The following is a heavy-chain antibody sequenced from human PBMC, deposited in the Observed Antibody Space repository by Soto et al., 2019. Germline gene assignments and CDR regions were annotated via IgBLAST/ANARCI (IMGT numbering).Heavy chain of an antibody. CDR3: AREHFPSNYDRFEY. D-gene: IGHD3-3*02. Sequence: QAQLVQSGAEMKKPGPSVKVSCKASGYTFTTYGISWVRQAPGQGLEWMGWISAYNGNTHYAQKLQGRVTMSTDTSTSAGYVELRSLRSDDTAGYCWAREHFPSNYDRFEYWGQGTLVTVSS. CDR2: ISAYNGNT. CDR1: GYTFTTYG. J-gene: IGHJ4*02. V-gene: IGHV1-18*04.